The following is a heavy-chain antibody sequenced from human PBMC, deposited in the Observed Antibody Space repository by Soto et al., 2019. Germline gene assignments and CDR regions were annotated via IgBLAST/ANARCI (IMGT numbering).Heavy chain of an antibody. D-gene: IGHD5-12*01. CDR3: ARENGYDSNYMDV. V-gene: IGHV3-53*04. CDR1: GFTVSSNY. Sequence: GSLRLSCAASGFTVSSNYMSWVRQAPGKGLEWVSVIYSGGSTYYADSVKGRFTISRHNSKNTLYLQMNSLRAEDTAVYYCARENGYDSNYMDVWGKGPTVTVSS. CDR2: IYSGGST. J-gene: IGHJ6*03.